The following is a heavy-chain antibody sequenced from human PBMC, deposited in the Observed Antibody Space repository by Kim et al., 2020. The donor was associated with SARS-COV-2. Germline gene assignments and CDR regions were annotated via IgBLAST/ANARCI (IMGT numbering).Heavy chain of an antibody. CDR2: IHYSGTT. V-gene: IGHV4-39*01. CDR1: GVSISNNNYF. Sequence: SETLSLTCTVSGVSISNNNYFWVWIRQSPGKGLEWIGRIHYSGTTSYNPSLGSRITISADMSKNQFSLMLTSVTAADTAAYYCSTHRRFADYVDYLVQRT. J-gene: IGHJ4*02. D-gene: IGHD3-16*01. CDR3: STHRRFADYVDY.